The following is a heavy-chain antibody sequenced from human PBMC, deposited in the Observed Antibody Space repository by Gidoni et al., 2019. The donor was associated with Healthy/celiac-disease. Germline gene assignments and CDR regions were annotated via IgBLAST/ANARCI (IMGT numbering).Heavy chain of an antibody. J-gene: IGHJ3*02. CDR1: GGSISSSSYY. D-gene: IGHD3-22*01. Sequence: QLQLQESGPGLVKPSETLSLPCTVSGGSISSSSYYWGWVRQPPGKGRGWIGSIYDSGSTYYNPSLKSRVTISVATSKNQFSLKLSSGTAADAAVYYCAGQFGDYYDSPEVVVAFDIWGQGTMVTVSS. V-gene: IGHV4-39*01. CDR3: AGQFGDYYDSPEVVVAFDI. CDR2: IYDSGST.